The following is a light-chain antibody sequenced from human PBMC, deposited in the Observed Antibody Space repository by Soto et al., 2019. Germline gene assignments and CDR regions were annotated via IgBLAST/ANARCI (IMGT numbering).Light chain of an antibody. V-gene: IGKV3-11*01. Sequence: IVLTQSPATLSLSPGERATLSCRASQSVSSYLAWYQQKPGQAPRLLIYDASNRATGIPARFSGSGSGTDFTLTIISLEPEDVAVYYCQQRSNWPPITFGQGTRLEIK. CDR3: QQRSNWPPIT. J-gene: IGKJ5*01. CDR1: QSVSSY. CDR2: DAS.